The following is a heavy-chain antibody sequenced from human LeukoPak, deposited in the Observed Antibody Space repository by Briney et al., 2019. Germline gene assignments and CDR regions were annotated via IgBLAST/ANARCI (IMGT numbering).Heavy chain of an antibody. CDR1: GGSIRSSNW. CDR3: TRLVDDSSGYSFDY. V-gene: IGHV4-4*02. J-gene: IGHJ4*02. Sequence: SETLSLTCAVSGGSIRSSNWWSRVRQPPGKGLEWIGEIYHSGSTNYNPSLKSRVTISVDKSKNQFSLKLSSVTAADTAVYYCTRLVDDSSGYSFDYWGQGTLVTVSS. CDR2: IYHSGST. D-gene: IGHD3-22*01.